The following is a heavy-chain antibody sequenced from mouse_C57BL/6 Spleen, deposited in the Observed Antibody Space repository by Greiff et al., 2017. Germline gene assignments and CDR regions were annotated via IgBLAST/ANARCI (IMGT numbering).Heavy chain of an antibody. CDR1: GFSLTSYG. Sequence: QVQLQQSGPGLVAPSQSLSITCTVSGFSLTSYGVHWVRQPPGKGLEWLVVIWSDGSTTYNSALKSRLSISKDNSKGQVFLRMNSLQTDDAAMYYCAREDYYGSGGYFGVWGTGTTVTVSS. J-gene: IGHJ1*03. CDR2: IWSDGST. V-gene: IGHV2-6*03. CDR3: AREDYYGSGGYFGV. D-gene: IGHD1-1*01.